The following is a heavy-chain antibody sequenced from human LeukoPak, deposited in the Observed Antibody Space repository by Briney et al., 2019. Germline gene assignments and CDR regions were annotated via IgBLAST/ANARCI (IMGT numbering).Heavy chain of an antibody. V-gene: IGHV3-74*01. CDR2: INTDGSST. D-gene: IGHD3-3*01. J-gene: IGHJ4*02. Sequence: PGGSLRLSCAASGFTLSSYWMHWVRQAPRKGLVWVSRINTDGSSTSYADSVKGRFTISRDNAKNTLYLQMNSLRAEDTAVYYCARERYDFWSGYFLLWGQGTLVTVSS. CDR3: ARERYDFWSGYFLL. CDR1: GFTLSSYW.